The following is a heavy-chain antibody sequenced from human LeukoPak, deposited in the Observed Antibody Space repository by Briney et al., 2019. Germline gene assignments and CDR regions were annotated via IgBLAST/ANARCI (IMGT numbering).Heavy chain of an antibody. D-gene: IGHD3-9*01. CDR3: ARGRLRYLDWTRAYSDY. J-gene: IGHJ4*02. CDR2: ISAYNGNT. Sequence: ASVKLSCKASGYTFITHGLSWVRQAPGQRLEWMGWISAYNGNTIYAQTLQDRLTMTTDTSTSTAYMELRSLRSDDTAVYYCARGRLRYLDWTRAYSDYWGQGTLVTVSS. CDR1: GYTFITHG. V-gene: IGHV1-18*01.